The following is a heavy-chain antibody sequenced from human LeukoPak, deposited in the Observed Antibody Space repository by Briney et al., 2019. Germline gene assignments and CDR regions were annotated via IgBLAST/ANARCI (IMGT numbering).Heavy chain of an antibody. CDR2: IKEDGSEK. D-gene: IGHD2-15*01. J-gene: IGHJ4*02. Sequence: GGSLRLSCAASGFTFSGHWMSWVRQAPGKGLEWVGNIKEDGSEKYYVDTVKGRFTISRDNARNSLYLQLRSLRVEDTAVYYCAREVLAARGGSHFDYWGQGSLVTVSS. CDR3: AREVLAARGGSHFDY. V-gene: IGHV3-7*01. CDR1: GFTFSGHW.